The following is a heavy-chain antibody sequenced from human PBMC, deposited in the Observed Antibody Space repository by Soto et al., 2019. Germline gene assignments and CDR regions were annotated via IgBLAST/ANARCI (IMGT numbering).Heavy chain of an antibody. CDR2: ISGSGGST. Sequence: GGSLRLSCAASGFTFSSYAMSWVRQAPGKGLEWVSAISGSGGSTYYADSVKGRFTISRDNSKNTLYLQMNSLRAEDTAVYYCAIFDGEWYGELLYSFDYWGQGTLVTVSS. V-gene: IGHV3-23*01. CDR3: AIFDGEWYGELLYSFDY. D-gene: IGHD3-10*01. CDR1: GFTFSSYA. J-gene: IGHJ4*02.